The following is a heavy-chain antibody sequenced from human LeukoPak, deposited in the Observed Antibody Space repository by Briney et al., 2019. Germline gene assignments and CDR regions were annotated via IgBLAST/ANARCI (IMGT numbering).Heavy chain of an antibody. CDR1: GGSISSSSYY. D-gene: IGHD3-10*01. Sequence: PWETLSLTCTVSGGSISSSSYYWGWIRQPPGKGLEWIENIYYSGSAYYNPSLKSRVTISVDTSKNQFSLKMTYVTAADTAVYYCASGRGIIITRIDYWGQGTLVTVSS. CDR3: ASGRGIIITRIDY. CDR2: IYYSGSA. J-gene: IGHJ4*02. V-gene: IGHV4-39*01.